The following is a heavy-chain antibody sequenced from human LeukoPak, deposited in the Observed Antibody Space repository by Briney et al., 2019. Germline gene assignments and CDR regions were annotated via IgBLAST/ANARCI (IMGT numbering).Heavy chain of an antibody. J-gene: IGHJ6*03. V-gene: IGHV4-59*01. CDR3: ARGGDAPTENPPSYSYYYMDV. CDR1: GVSISHYY. CDR2: MSSSGST. Sequence: SETLSLTCTVSGVSISHYYWSWLRQPPGKGLQWIGYMSSSGSTSYNPSLKSRVTISVDTSRNQFSLRLSSLTAADTAVYYCARGGDAPTENPPSYSYYYMDVWGKGTTVTVSS. D-gene: IGHD1-14*01.